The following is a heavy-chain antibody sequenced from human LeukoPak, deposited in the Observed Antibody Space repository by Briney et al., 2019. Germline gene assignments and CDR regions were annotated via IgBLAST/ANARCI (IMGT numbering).Heavy chain of an antibody. Sequence: SETLSLTCAVYGGSFSGYYWSWLRQPPGKGLEWIGEINHSGSTNYNSSLKSRVTISVDTSKNQFSLKLSSVTAADTAVYYCARGRVRGYYYGSGRPRNWFDPWGQGTLVTVSS. CDR3: ARGRVRGYYYGSGRPRNWFDP. V-gene: IGHV4-34*01. CDR2: INHSGST. CDR1: GGSFSGYY. D-gene: IGHD3-10*01. J-gene: IGHJ5*02.